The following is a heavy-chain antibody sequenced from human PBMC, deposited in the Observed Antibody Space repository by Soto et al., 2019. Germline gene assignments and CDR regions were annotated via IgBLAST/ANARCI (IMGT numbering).Heavy chain of an antibody. V-gene: IGHV1-2*04. CDR3: ARNYYDSSDRDYLDY. D-gene: IGHD3-22*01. J-gene: IGHJ4*02. Sequence: ASVKVSCTASGYTFTGYYMHWVRQAPGQGLEWMGWINPNSGGTNYAQKFQGWVTMTRDTSISIAYMELSRLRSDDTAVYYCARNYYDSSDRDYLDYWGQGTLVTVSS. CDR2: INPNSGGT. CDR1: GYTFTGYY.